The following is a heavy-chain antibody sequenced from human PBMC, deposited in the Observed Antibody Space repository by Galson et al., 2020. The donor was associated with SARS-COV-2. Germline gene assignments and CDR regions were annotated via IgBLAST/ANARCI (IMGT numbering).Heavy chain of an antibody. CDR3: AIIGPSDGFDI. Sequence: GESLKISCAACGFTISYFWVTWLRPAPGKRLGWVAIIKQDGSVKNYVAAVKGRFTITRANAKDPVYLQMNSLRGDDTAVYYCAIIGPSDGFDIWGQGTMVTVSS. D-gene: IGHD3-3*01. V-gene: IGHV3-7*01. CDR1: GFTISYFW. J-gene: IGHJ3*02. CDR2: IKQDGSVK.